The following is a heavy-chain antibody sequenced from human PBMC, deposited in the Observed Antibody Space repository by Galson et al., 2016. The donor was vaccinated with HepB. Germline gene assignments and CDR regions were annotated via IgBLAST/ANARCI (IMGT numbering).Heavy chain of an antibody. CDR2: IEIEYDS. CDR1: GFTVSSHD. J-gene: IGHJ4*02. Sequence: SLRLSCAVSGFTVSSHDMTWVRQAPGKGLESVSVIEIEYDSYYADSVKGQFTVSKDNSKNTFYLQMNSLRAEDTAVYYCVSWISLVSYWGQGTLVTVSS. CDR3: VSWISLVSY. D-gene: IGHD2-2*03. V-gene: IGHV3-53*01.